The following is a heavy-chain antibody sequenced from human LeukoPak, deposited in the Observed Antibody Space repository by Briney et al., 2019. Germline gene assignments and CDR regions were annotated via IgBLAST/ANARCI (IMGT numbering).Heavy chain of an antibody. CDR1: GGSFSGYY. Sequence: SETLSLTCAVYGGSFSGYYWSWIRQPPGKGLEWIGEINHSGSTNYNPSLKSRVTISVDTSKNQFSLKLSSVTAADTAVYYCARHGHYYDSSGPDFDYWGQGTLVTVSS. J-gene: IGHJ4*02. V-gene: IGHV4-34*01. D-gene: IGHD3-22*01. CDR2: INHSGST. CDR3: ARHGHYYDSSGPDFDY.